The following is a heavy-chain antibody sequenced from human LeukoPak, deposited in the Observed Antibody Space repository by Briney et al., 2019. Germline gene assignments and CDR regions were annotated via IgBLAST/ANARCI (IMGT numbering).Heavy chain of an antibody. CDR1: GFTFSSYG. Sequence: GGSLRLSCAASGFTFSSYGMHWVRQAPGKGLEWVAVIWYDGSNKYYADSAKGRFTISRDNSKNTLYLQMNSLRAEDTAVYYCARERGYSYGLPRDAFDIWGQGTMVTVSS. CDR2: IWYDGSNK. J-gene: IGHJ3*02. CDR3: ARERGYSYGLPRDAFDI. D-gene: IGHD5-18*01. V-gene: IGHV3-33*01.